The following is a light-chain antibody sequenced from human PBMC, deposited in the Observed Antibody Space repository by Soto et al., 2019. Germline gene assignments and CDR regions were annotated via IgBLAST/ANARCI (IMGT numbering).Light chain of an antibody. CDR2: GAS. Sequence: ETMMTQYTATLYASPGERVTLSCRATQSVTYNLAWYQQKPGQAPRLLIYGASTRATGIPARFSGRGSGTEFSLTITSLQSEDFALYYCQQYNDWPLTFGQGSKVDVK. J-gene: IGKJ1*01. V-gene: IGKV3-15*01. CDR1: QSVTYN. CDR3: QQYNDWPLT.